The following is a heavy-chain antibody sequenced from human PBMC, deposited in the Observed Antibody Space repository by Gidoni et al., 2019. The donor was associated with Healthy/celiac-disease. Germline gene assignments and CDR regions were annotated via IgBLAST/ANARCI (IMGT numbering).Heavy chain of an antibody. D-gene: IGHD6-6*01. CDR1: GYTFTSYG. Sequence: QVQLVQSGAEVKKPGASVKVSCKASGYTFTSYGISWVRQAPGQGLEWMGWISAYNGNTNYAQKPQGRVTMTTDTSTSTAYMELRSLRSDDTAVYYCARTPPLRSSSVANYYYYMDVWGKGTTVTVSS. CDR2: ISAYNGNT. CDR3: ARTPPLRSSSVANYYYYMDV. V-gene: IGHV1-18*01. J-gene: IGHJ6*03.